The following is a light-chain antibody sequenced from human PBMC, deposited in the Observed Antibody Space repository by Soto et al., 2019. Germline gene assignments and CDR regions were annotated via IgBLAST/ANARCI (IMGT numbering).Light chain of an antibody. CDR3: QQYYSTPWT. V-gene: IGKV4-1*01. CDR2: WAS. Sequence: DIGMTQSPDSLAVSLGERAALNCKSSRSVLYSPNNKNYLAWYQQKPGQPPKLLIYWASTRESGVPDRFSGSGSGTDFTLTISSLQDEDVAVYYCQQYYSTPWTFGPGTKVDIK. J-gene: IGKJ1*01. CDR1: RSVLYSPNNKNY.